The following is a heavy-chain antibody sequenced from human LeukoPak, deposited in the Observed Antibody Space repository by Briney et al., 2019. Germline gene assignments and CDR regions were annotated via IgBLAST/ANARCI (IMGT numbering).Heavy chain of an antibody. Sequence: GGSLRLSCAASGFIFSDYYMSWIRQTPGKGLEWISYISNSDNDIYYAGSVKGRFTISRDNTRNSLFLQMNSLRPDDTAVYYCASGSSSVGYWGQGTLATVSP. CDR2: ISNSDNDI. CDR3: ASGSSSVGY. CDR1: GFIFSDYY. V-gene: IGHV3-11*01. J-gene: IGHJ4*02. D-gene: IGHD6-6*01.